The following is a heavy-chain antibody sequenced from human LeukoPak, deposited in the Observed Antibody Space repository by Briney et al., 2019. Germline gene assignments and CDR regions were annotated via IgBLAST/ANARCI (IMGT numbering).Heavy chain of an antibody. J-gene: IGHJ4*02. CDR1: GFXFSSYE. Sequence: GGSLRLSCAASGFXFSSYEMNWVRQAPGKGLEWVSYISSSGSTIYYADSVKGRFTISRDNAKNSLYLQMNSLRAEDTAVYYCARDLNGDCYFDYWGQGTLVTVSS. CDR3: ARDLNGDCYFDY. CDR2: ISSSGSTI. V-gene: IGHV3-48*03. D-gene: IGHD4-17*01.